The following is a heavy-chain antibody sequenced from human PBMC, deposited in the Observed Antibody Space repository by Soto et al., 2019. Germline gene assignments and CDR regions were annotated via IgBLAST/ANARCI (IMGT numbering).Heavy chain of an antibody. CDR2: IDWDDDK. CDR3: ARSIAAERDLYYYYGMDV. V-gene: IGHV2-70*01. D-gene: IGHD6-13*01. J-gene: IGHJ6*02. Sequence: GSGPTLVNPTQTLTLTCTFSGFSLSTSGMSVSKISQPPGKALEWLALIDWDDDKYYSTSLKTRLTISKDTSKNQVVLTMTNMDPVDTATYYCARSIAAERDLYYYYGMDVWGQGTTVTVSS. CDR1: GFSLSTSGMS.